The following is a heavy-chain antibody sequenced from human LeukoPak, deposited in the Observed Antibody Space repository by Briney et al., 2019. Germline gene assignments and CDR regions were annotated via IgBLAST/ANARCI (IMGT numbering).Heavy chain of an antibody. CDR1: GYTFNSYP. V-gene: IGHV1-18*01. CDR2: ITADNFNT. D-gene: IGHD3-3*01. J-gene: IGHJ3*01. CDR3: ARVRTPFGVVASPDALDV. Sequence: ASVKVSCKASGYTFNSYPLTWVRQAPGVGFEWVGWITADNFNTNYAQKFQGRVTLTKETSTNTAYMEMRSLISDDTAVYYCARVRTPFGVVASPDALDVWGQGTAVTVSS.